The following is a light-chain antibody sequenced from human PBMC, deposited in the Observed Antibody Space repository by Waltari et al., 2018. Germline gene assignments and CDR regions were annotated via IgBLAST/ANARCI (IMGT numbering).Light chain of an antibody. Sequence: EIVLTQSPATLSLSPGERATLSCRASHRIANYLACYQQRPGQAPRLLISDTSNRATGIPARFSGSGYETDFTLTISSLEPEDFGVYYCQQRSNWPLTFGGGTKVEIK. V-gene: IGKV3-11*01. J-gene: IGKJ4*01. CDR1: HRIANY. CDR3: QQRSNWPLT. CDR2: DTS.